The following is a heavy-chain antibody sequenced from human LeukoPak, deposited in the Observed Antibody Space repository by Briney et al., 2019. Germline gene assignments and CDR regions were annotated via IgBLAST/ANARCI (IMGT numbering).Heavy chain of an antibody. CDR1: GFTFDDYG. V-gene: IGHV3-11*01. D-gene: IGHD3-10*01. CDR3: ARLYYGSGSPPYMDV. Sequence: PGGSLRLSCAASGFTFDDYGMSWVRQAPGKGLEWVSYISSSGSTIYYADSVKGRFTISRDNAKNSLYLQMNSLRAEDTAVYYCARLYYGSGSPPYMDVWGQGTTVTVSS. CDR2: ISSSGSTI. J-gene: IGHJ6*02.